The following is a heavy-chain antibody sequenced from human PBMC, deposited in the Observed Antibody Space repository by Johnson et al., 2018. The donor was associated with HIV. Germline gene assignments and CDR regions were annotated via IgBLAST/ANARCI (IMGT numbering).Heavy chain of an antibody. D-gene: IGHD3-10*01. V-gene: IGHV3-30*02. CDR1: GFTFSSYG. Sequence: QVQLVESGGGVVQPGGSLRLSCAASGFTFSSYGMHWVRQAPGKGLEWVAFIRYDGSNKYYADSVKGRFTISRDNSKNTLYLQMNSLRAEDTAVYYCARGAWFGETDAFDIWGQGTMVTVSS. J-gene: IGHJ3*02. CDR2: IRYDGSNK. CDR3: ARGAWFGETDAFDI.